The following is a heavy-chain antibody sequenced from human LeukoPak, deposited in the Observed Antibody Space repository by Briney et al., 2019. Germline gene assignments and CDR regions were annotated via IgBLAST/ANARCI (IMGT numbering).Heavy chain of an antibody. CDR1: AFTFDDYA. Sequence: PGGSLRLSCAASAFTFDDYAMHWVRHAPGKGLEWVSGISWNSASITYADSVKARFTISRDSAKNSLYLQMNSLRAEDTALYYCAKDYTAMVRGPDYWGQGTLVTVSS. CDR2: ISWNSASI. D-gene: IGHD5-18*01. J-gene: IGHJ4*02. V-gene: IGHV3-9*01. CDR3: AKDYTAMVRGPDY.